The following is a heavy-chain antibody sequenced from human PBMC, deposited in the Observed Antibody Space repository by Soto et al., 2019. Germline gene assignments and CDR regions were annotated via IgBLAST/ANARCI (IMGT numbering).Heavy chain of an antibody. CDR1: GFTFSSYD. D-gene: IGHD3-3*01. CDR3: ARGTRWSTDYYFDY. V-gene: IGHV3-13*01. CDR2: IGTAGDT. Sequence: EVQLVESGGGLVQPGGSLRLSCAASGFTFSSYDMHWVRQATGKGLEWVSAIGTAGDTYYPGSVKGRFTISRENAKNSLYLQMNSLRAGDTAVYDCARGTRWSTDYYFDYWGQGTLVTVSS. J-gene: IGHJ4*02.